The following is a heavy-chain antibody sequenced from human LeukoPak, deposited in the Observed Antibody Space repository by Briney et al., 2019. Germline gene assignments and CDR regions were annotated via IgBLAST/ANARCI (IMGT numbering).Heavy chain of an antibody. Sequence: GGSLRLSCAASGFAFSNSWMHWVRQAPGKGLEWVANIKEDGSERYYVGSVKGRVTISRDNAKNSLFLLMSSLRVEDTAVYYCARAVAGSDYWGQGTLVTVSS. J-gene: IGHJ4*02. V-gene: IGHV3-7*01. CDR1: GFAFSNSW. CDR2: IKEDGSER. CDR3: ARAVAGSDY. D-gene: IGHD6-19*01.